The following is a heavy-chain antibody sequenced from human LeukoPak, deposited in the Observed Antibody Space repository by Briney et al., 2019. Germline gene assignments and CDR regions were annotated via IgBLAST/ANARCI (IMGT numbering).Heavy chain of an antibody. CDR2: IGTAGDP. V-gene: IGHV3-13*05. D-gene: IGHD2-15*01. J-gene: IGHJ6*02. CDR3: ARGARPPRYCRGGNCYSAYYYYGTDV. CDR1: GFTFSSYD. Sequence: GGSLRLSCAASGFTFSSYDMHWVRQATGKGLEWVSAIGTAGDPYYPGSVKGRFTISRENAKNSLYLQMNSLRAGDTAVYYCARGARPPRYCRGGNCYSAYYYYGTDVWLQGTTVTVSS.